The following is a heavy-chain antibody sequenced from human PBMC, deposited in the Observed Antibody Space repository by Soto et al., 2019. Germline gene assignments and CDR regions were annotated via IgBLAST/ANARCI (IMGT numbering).Heavy chain of an antibody. CDR3: ATDLRTLYGMDV. CDR1: GFTVSSNY. Sequence: EVQLVESGEGMSQPGGSLRLSCAASGFTVSSNYMSWVRQAPGKGLEWVSVIYSGDTTYYADSVKGRFTISRDHSKNTLYLQMNSLRAEDTAVYYCATDLRTLYGMDVWGQGTTVTVSS. CDR2: IYSGDTT. J-gene: IGHJ6*02. V-gene: IGHV3-53*01.